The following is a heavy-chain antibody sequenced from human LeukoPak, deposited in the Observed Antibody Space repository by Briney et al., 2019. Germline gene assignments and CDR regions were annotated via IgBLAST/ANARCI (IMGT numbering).Heavy chain of an antibody. D-gene: IGHD3-3*01. Sequence: GGSLRLSCAASGFTVSSNYMSRVRQAPGKGLEWVSVIYSGGSTYYADSVKGRFTISRDNSKNTLYLQMNSLRAEDTAVYYCVRVGDFWSGYPNYYYGMDVWGQGTTVTVSS. V-gene: IGHV3-66*02. CDR2: IYSGGST. J-gene: IGHJ6*02. CDR3: VRVGDFWSGYPNYYYGMDV. CDR1: GFTVSSNY.